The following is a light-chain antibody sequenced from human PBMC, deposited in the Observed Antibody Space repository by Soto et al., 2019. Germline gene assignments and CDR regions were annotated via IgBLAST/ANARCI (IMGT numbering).Light chain of an antibody. V-gene: IGLV1-40*01. Sequence: QSVLTQPPSVSGAPGQRVTISCTGGSSDIGAGHGVHWYQQLPGTAPKLLIYDNSNRPSGVPDRFSGSKSGTSASLAITGLQAEDEGDYYCQSYDSSQSGVVFGGGTKLTVL. CDR3: QSYDSSQSGVV. CDR2: DNS. J-gene: IGLJ3*02. CDR1: SSDIGAGHG.